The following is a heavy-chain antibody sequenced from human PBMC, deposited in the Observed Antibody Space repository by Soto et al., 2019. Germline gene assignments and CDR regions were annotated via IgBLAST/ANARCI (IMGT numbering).Heavy chain of an antibody. J-gene: IGHJ4*02. Sequence: GGSLRLSCAASGFTFSSYAMSWVRQAPGKGLAWVSAISGSGTYTYYADSVKGRFTISRDQSTKTLYLQMDSLRAEDTAVYYCAKDSLSTPRDFDSWGQGTLVTVSS. D-gene: IGHD4-4*01. CDR2: ISGSGTYT. CDR3: AKDSLSTPRDFDS. V-gene: IGHV3-23*01. CDR1: GFTFSSYA.